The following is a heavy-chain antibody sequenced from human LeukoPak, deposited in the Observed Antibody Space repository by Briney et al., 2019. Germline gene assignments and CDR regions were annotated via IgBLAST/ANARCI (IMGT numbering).Heavy chain of an antibody. Sequence: SETLSLTCTVSGGSISSSSYYWGWIRQPPGKGLEWIGSIYYSGSTNYNPSLKSRVTISVDTSKNQFSLKLSSVTAADTAVYYCALDTAMTYPGTRRFEYWGQGTLVTVSS. D-gene: IGHD5-18*01. V-gene: IGHV4-39*07. CDR3: ALDTAMTYPGTRRFEY. CDR1: GGSISSSSYY. CDR2: IYYSGST. J-gene: IGHJ4*02.